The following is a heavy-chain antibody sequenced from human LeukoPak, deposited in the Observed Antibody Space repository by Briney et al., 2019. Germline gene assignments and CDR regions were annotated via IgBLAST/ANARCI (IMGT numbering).Heavy chain of an antibody. J-gene: IGHJ4*02. CDR3: ARIAGRRPPPYYFDY. CDR2: ISPYDGNT. CDR1: GYTFKRYG. V-gene: IGHV1-18*01. Sequence: GASVKVSCKASGYTFKRYGFSWVRQAPGQGLEWMGWISPYDGNTNSAQKLQGRVTMTTDTSTSIVYMELRGLRSDDTAVYYCARIAGRRPPPYYFDYWGQGTLVTVSS. D-gene: IGHD6-6*01.